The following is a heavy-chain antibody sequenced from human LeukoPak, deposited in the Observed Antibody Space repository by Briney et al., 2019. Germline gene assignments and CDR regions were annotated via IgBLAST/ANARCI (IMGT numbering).Heavy chain of an antibody. CDR1: GYTFTSYY. D-gene: IGHD4-17*01. V-gene: IGHV1-2*02. J-gene: IGHJ5*02. CDR3: ARARSGVTTAPGGWFDP. Sequence: ASVKVSCKASGYTFTSYYMHWVPQAPGQGLEWRGIINPNSGSTNYAQKFQGRVTMTRDTPISTAYMELSRLRSDDTAVYYCARARSGVTTAPGGWFDPWGQGTLVTVSS. CDR2: INPNSGST.